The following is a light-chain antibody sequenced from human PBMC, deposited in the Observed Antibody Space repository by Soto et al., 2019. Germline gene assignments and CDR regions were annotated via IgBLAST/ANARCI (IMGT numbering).Light chain of an antibody. CDR3: PQRSNWLT. V-gene: IGKV3-11*01. CDR1: QSVSSC. CDR2: DAS. J-gene: IGKJ4*01. Sequence: EIVLTQSPATLAVSPGERGILSCRASQSVSSCLAWYQQKPGQSPRLLIYDASNRATGIPARFSGSGSGTDFTLTISSLEPEDFAVYYCPQRSNWLTVGGGTQVEIK.